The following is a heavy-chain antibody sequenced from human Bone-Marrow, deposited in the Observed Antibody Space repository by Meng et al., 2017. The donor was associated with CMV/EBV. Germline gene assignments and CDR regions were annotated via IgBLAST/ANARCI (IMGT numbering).Heavy chain of an antibody. V-gene: IGHV3-74*01. CDR1: GFTFSSHW. J-gene: IGHJ4*02. CDR2: INSDGSST. Sequence: GGSLRLSCAASGFTFSSHWMHWVRQGPGEGLVWVSRINSDGSSTNYADSVKGRFTISRDNAKNTLYLQMNSLRAEDTAVYYCAKGIGYLVIPDYWGQGTLVTVSS. D-gene: IGHD3-9*01. CDR3: AKGIGYLVIPDY.